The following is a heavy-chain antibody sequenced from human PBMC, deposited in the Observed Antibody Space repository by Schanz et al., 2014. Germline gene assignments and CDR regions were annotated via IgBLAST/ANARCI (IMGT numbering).Heavy chain of an antibody. Sequence: EVHLLESGGGLVPPGGSLRLSCSASTFTFDHYAMTWVRQAPGKGLEWVSFVHPGGSTYYPDSVKGRFTISRDNAKNSLFLQMNSLRAEDTAVYYCARDFLLEQLGYSHYYYAMDVWGQGTTVTVSS. CDR3: ARDFLLEQLGYSHYYYAMDV. CDR2: FVHPGGST. CDR1: TFTFDHYA. J-gene: IGHJ6*02. D-gene: IGHD2-15*01. V-gene: IGHV3-23*03.